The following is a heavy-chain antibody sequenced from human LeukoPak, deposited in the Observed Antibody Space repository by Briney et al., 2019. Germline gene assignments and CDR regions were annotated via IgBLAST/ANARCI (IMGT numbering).Heavy chain of an antibody. Sequence: GGSLRLSCAASGFTFDDYAMHWVRQAPGKGLEWVSGISGSGGSTYYADSVKGRFTISRDNSKNTLYLQMNSLRAEDTAVYYCAKDVFHTYFDYWGQGTLVTVSS. D-gene: IGHD2-8*01. J-gene: IGHJ4*02. V-gene: IGHV3-23*01. CDR2: ISGSGGST. CDR3: AKDVFHTYFDY. CDR1: GFTFDDYA.